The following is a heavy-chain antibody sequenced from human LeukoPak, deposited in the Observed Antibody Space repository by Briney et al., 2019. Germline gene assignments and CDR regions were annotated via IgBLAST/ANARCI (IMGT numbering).Heavy chain of an antibody. CDR1: GFTFSSYS. J-gene: IGHJ4*02. CDR3: ARVTEAPYYFDY. CDR2: ISSSSYI. V-gene: IGHV3-21*01. Sequence: GGSLRLSCAASGFTFSSYSMNWVRQAPGKGLEWVSPISSSSYIYYADSVKGRFTISRDNAKNSLYLQMNSLRAEDTAVYYCARVTEAPYYFDYWGQGTLVTVSS.